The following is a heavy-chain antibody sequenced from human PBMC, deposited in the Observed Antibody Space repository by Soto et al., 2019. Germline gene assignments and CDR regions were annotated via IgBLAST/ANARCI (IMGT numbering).Heavy chain of an antibody. V-gene: IGHV1-58*01. Sequence: SVKVSCKASGFTFTSSAVQWVRQARGQRLEWIGWIVVGSGNTNYAQKFQERVTITRDMSTSTAYMELSSLRSEDTAVYYCAADTYYYGSGHTKFFDYCGQGSLVTVSS. CDR3: AADTYYYGSGHTKFFDY. J-gene: IGHJ4*02. CDR2: IVVGSGNT. CDR1: GFTFTSSA. D-gene: IGHD3-10*01.